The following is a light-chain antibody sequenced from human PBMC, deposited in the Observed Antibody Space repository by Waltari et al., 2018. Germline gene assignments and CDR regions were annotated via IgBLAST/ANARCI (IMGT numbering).Light chain of an antibody. CDR1: RSASGINNL. CDR3: CSYAGSPFV. V-gene: IGLV2-23*01. CDR2: EGS. J-gene: IGLJ1*01. Sequence: QSALTQRAPAARPSEQSVTIACTGTRSASGINNLVSWYQQHPGKAPKLMIYEGSKRPSGVSNRFSGSKTGNTASLTISGLQAEDEADYYCCSYAGSPFVFGTGTKVTVL.